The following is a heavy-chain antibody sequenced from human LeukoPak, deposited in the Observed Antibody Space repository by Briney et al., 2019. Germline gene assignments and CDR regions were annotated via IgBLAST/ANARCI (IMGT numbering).Heavy chain of an antibody. CDR3: ARVRLLSYFDY. J-gene: IGHJ4*02. Sequence: PGGSLRLSCAASGFTVSSNYMSWVRQAPGKGLEWVSVIYSGGSTCYADSVKGRFTISRDNSKNTLYLQMNSLRAEDTAVYYCARVRLLSYFDYWGQGTLVTVSS. CDR2: IYSGGST. V-gene: IGHV3-66*01. CDR1: GFTVSSNY. D-gene: IGHD3-10*01.